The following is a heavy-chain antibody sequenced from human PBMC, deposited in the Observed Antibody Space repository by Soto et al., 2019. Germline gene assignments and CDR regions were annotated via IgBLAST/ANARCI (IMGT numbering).Heavy chain of an antibody. D-gene: IGHD5-12*01. Sequence: PSVTLSLTSAGSGGSISSSNWWSWVRQPPGKGLEWIGEIYHSGSTNYNPSLKSRVTISVDKSKNQFSLKLSSVTAADTAVYYCAGGGWLQSPFGRYYFDYWGQGTLVTVYS. CDR3: AGGGWLQSPFGRYYFDY. V-gene: IGHV4-4*02. CDR1: GGSISSSNW. J-gene: IGHJ4*02. CDR2: IYHSGST.